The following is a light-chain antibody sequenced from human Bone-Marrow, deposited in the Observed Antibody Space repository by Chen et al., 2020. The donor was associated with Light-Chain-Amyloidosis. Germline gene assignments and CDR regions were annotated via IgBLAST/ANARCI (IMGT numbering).Light chain of an antibody. J-gene: IGKJ1*01. V-gene: IGKV3-11*01. CDR3: QQRSNWWT. Sequence: EIVLTQSPATLSWSPGERATLSCRASQSVSSYLAWYQQKPGQAPRLLIYDASNRATGIPARFSGSGSGTDFTLTISSLEPEDFAVYYCQQRSNWWTFGPGTKVEIK. CDR1: QSVSSY. CDR2: DAS.